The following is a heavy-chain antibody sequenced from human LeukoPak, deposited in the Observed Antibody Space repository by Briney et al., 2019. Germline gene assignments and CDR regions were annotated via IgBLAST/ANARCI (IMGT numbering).Heavy chain of an antibody. J-gene: IGHJ4*02. CDR3: AKGYDSSGYFGY. CDR1: GFTFSSYA. D-gene: IGHD3-22*01. Sequence: HGGSLRLSYAASGFTFSSYAMSWVRQDPGKGLEWVSAISGSGGSTYYANPVKGRFTISRDNSKNTLYLQMNSLSAEDTAVYYCAKGYDSSGYFGYWGQGTLVTVSS. CDR2: ISGSGGST. V-gene: IGHV3-23*01.